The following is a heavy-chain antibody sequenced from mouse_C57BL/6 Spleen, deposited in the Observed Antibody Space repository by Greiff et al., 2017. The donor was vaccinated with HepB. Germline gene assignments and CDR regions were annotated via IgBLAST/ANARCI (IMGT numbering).Heavy chain of an antibody. V-gene: IGHV1-54*01. J-gene: IGHJ4*01. CDR2: INPGSGGT. D-gene: IGHD1-1*01. CDR1: GYAFTNYL. Sequence: VKLQQSGAELVRPGTSVKVSCKASGYAFTNYLIEWVKQRPGQGLEWIGVINPGSGGTNYNEKFKGKATLTADKSSSTAYMQLSSLTSEDSAVYFCARARVVATRDAMDYWGQGTSVTVSS. CDR3: ARARVVATRDAMDY.